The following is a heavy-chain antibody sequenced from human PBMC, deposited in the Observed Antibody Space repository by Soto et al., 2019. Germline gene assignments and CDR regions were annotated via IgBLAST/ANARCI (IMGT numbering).Heavy chain of an antibody. CDR3: ARARRVGANTEADEM. Sequence: QVQLVQSGAEVKKPGASVKVSCKASGYAFTSFGITWVRQAPGQGLEWMGWIGTYHGNTNYAQKLQGRVTMTRDTSTTTAHMELRSLTSDDTAVYYCARARRVGANTEADEMWGQGTMVTVSS. CDR1: GYAFTSFG. D-gene: IGHD1-26*01. J-gene: IGHJ3*02. CDR2: IGTYHGNT. V-gene: IGHV1-18*01.